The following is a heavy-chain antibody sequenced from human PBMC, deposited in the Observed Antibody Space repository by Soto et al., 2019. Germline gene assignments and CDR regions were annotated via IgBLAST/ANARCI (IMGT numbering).Heavy chain of an antibody. D-gene: IGHD4-17*01. CDR2: INSDGRTT. CDR1: GFTFSAPY. Sequence: EVQLVESGGGLVQPRGSLRLSCAASGFTFSAPYMHWVRQAPGKGLVWVSRINSDGRTTTYADAVKGRFTISRDNAKNTVYLEMNSLRVEDTAVYYCVSDPHGDYVTWFDPWGQGTLVTVSS. CDR3: VSDPHGDYVTWFDP. J-gene: IGHJ5*02. V-gene: IGHV3-74*01.